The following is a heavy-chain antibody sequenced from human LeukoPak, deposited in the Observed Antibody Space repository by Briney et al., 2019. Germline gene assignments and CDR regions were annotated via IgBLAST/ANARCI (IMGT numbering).Heavy chain of an antibody. D-gene: IGHD1-26*01. J-gene: IGHJ3*02. Sequence: GASVKVSCNASGYTFPSYGISWVRQAPGPGLERMGWISAYNGNTNYAQKLQGRVTMNTDTSTSTAYIELRSLRSDDTAVYCCASVVSGSFPADAFDIWGQGTMVTVSS. V-gene: IGHV1-18*01. CDR1: GYTFPSYG. CDR2: ISAYNGNT. CDR3: ASVVSGSFPADAFDI.